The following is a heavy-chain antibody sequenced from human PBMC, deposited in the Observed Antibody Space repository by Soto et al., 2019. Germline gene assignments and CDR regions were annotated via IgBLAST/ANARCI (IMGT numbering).Heavy chain of an antibody. CDR1: GGSISSYY. Sequence: PSETLSVTCTVSGGSISSYYWSWIRQPPGKGLEWIGHIYYSGSANYNPSLKSRVTISVDTSKNQFSLRLSSVTAADTAVYYCARGGRDGYTFDIWGQGTMVTVSS. CDR2: IYYSGSA. CDR3: ARGGRDGYTFDI. V-gene: IGHV4-59*01. D-gene: IGHD5-12*01. J-gene: IGHJ3*02.